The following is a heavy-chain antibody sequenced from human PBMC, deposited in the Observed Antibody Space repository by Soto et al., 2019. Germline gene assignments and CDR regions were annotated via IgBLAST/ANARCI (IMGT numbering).Heavy chain of an antibody. CDR1: GDSVSSNSAA. Sequence: SQTLSLTCDISGDSVSSNSAAWNWIRLTPSRGLEWLGKTYYRSKWYINYAVSVKSRITVNPDTSKNQFSLQLNSVTPEDTAVYYCARGSWDDVTGHYYMDVWGKGTTVTVSS. V-gene: IGHV6-1*01. CDR3: ARGSWDDVTGHYYMDV. D-gene: IGHD1-1*01. CDR2: TYYRSKWYI. J-gene: IGHJ6*03.